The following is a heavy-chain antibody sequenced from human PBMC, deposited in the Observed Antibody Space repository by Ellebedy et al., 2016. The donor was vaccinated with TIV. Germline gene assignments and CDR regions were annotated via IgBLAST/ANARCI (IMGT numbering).Heavy chain of an antibody. CDR3: ARQVQDSYAFVGMDV. V-gene: IGHV5-10-1*01. CDR1: GYSFSRYF. CDR2: IDPSDSST. D-gene: IGHD5-18*01. J-gene: IGHJ6*02. Sequence: ASVKVSCKGSGYSFSRYFITWVRQMPGKGLEWLGRIDPSDSSTNCTSSFEGHVSISADKSISTTYLEWNSLKASDSAMYYCARQVQDSYAFVGMDVWGQGTTVTVSS.